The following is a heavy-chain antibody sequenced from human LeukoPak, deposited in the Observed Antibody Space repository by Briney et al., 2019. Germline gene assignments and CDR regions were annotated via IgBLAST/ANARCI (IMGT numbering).Heavy chain of an antibody. CDR3: ARDSGGFDP. D-gene: IGHD3-10*01. V-gene: IGHV3-21*01. J-gene: IGHJ5*02. CDR1: GXTFSSYS. Sequence: PGGSLRLSCAASGXTFSSYSVNWVRQAPGKGLEWVSFIRSSSTYISYADSVKGRFTISRDNANNSLYLQMNSLRAEDTAVYYCARDSGGFDPWGQGTLVTVSS. CDR2: IRSSSTYI.